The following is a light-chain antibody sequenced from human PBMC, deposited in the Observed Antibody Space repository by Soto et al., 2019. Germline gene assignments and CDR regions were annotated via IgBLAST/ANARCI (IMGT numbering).Light chain of an antibody. Sequence: EIVLTQSPATLSLSPGDRATLSCRASQSISTYLSWYQQKPGQAPRLLIYDASTRATGIPARFSGSGSGTDFTLTISSLEPEDFAVYYCQQRRYWPPLTFGAGTKVEIK. J-gene: IGKJ4*01. CDR2: DAS. V-gene: IGKV3-11*01. CDR1: QSISTY. CDR3: QQRRYWPPLT.